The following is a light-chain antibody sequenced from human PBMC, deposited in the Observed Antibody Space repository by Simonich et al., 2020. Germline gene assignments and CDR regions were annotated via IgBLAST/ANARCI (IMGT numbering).Light chain of an antibody. CDR3: QQYGSSPPIT. CDR2: DAS. CDR1: QSVSSSY. V-gene: IGKV3D-20*01. J-gene: IGKJ5*01. Sequence: EIVLTQSPGTLSLSPGERATLSCRASQSVSSSYLAWYQQKPGLAPRLLIYDASSRATGIPDRLSGSGSGTDFTLTISRLEPEDFAVYYCQQYGSSPPITFGQGTRLEIK.